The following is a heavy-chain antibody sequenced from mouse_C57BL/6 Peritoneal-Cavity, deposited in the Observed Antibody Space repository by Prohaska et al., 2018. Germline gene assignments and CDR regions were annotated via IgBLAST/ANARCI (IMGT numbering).Heavy chain of an antibody. CDR2: INTGRVGT. CDR1: GYAFTTYL. CDR3: AGRGAYYAMDY. J-gene: IGHJ4*01. V-gene: IGHV1-54*01. Sequence: LQLQQSGAELVRPGTSVKVSFTASGYAFTTYLIEWVSQWPGYGFEWMGEINTGRVGTNYNEKFKSKSTLTADKTSRTAYMQLSSLTAEDSAVYFCAGRGAYYAMDYWGQGTTVTVSS.